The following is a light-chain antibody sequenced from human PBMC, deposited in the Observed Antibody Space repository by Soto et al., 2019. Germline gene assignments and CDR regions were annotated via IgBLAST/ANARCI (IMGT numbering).Light chain of an antibody. J-gene: IGKJ2*01. CDR1: QSINSW. Sequence: DIQMTQSPSTLSASIADTVIITCRASQSINSWLAWYQQKPGKAPKLLIHKASTLESGVPSRFSGSESGTEFTLTISSLQPDDFATFYCQQYDRFPYTFGQGTKLEIK. CDR3: QQYDRFPYT. CDR2: KAS. V-gene: IGKV1-5*03.